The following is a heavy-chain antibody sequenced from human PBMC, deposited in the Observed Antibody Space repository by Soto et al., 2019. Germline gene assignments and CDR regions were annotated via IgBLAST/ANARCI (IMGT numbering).Heavy chain of an antibody. CDR3: ARVLGAEAYCSGSYSTDY. D-gene: IGHD3-10*01. V-gene: IGHV4-61*01. Sequence: PSETLSLPCTVSGGSVSSGSYYWSWIRQPPGKGLEWIGYIYYSGSTNYNPSLKSRVTISVDTSKNQFSLKQSSVTAADTAVSFCARVLGAEAYCSGSYSTDYWGQGTLVTVCS. CDR1: GGSVSSGSYY. CDR2: IYYSGST. J-gene: IGHJ4*02.